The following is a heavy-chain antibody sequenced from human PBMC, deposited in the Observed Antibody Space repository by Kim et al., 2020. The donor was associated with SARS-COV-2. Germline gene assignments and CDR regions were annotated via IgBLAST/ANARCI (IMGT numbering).Heavy chain of an antibody. J-gene: IGHJ4*02. Sequence: ASVKVSCKASGYTFTSYAMHWVRQAPRQRLEWMGWINAGNGNTKYSQKFQGRVTITRDTSASTAYMELSSLRSEDTAMYYCARDRGYSYVNFDYWGQGTLVTVSS. CDR2: INAGNGNT. CDR3: ARDRGYSYVNFDY. V-gene: IGHV1-3*01. D-gene: IGHD5-18*01. CDR1: GYTFTSYA.